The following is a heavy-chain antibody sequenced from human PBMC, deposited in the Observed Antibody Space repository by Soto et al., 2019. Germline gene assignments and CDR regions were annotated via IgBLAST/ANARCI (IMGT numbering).Heavy chain of an antibody. D-gene: IGHD1-26*01. CDR1: GFTFSDYY. CDR2: ISSSGSTI. CDR3: AASELKTYYYYMAV. J-gene: IGHJ6*03. V-gene: IGHV3-11*04. Sequence: GGSLRLSCAASGFTFSDYYMSWIRQAPGKGLEWVSYISSSGSTIYYADSVKGRFTISRDNAKNSLYLQMNSLRAEDTAVYYCAASELKTYYYYMAVWGKGTTVTVS.